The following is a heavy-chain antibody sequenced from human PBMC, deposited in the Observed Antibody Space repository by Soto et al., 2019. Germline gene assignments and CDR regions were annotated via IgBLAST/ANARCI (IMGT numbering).Heavy chain of an antibody. Sequence: ASVKVSCKASGYTFTSYAMNWVRQAPGQGLEWMGWINTNTGNPTYAQGFTGRFVFSLDTSVSTAYLQICSLKAEDTAVYYCARGGGSSAKYYYYYMDVWGKGTTVTVSS. CDR3: ARGGGSSAKYYYYYMDV. CDR2: INTNTGNP. V-gene: IGHV7-4-1*01. CDR1: GYTFTSYA. D-gene: IGHD6-6*01. J-gene: IGHJ6*03.